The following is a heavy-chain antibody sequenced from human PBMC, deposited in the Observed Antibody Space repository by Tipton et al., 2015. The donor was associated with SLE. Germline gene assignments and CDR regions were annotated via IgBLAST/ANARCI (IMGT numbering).Heavy chain of an antibody. CDR1: GGSFSGYY. Sequence: TLSLTCAVYGGSFSGYYWSWIRQPPGKGLEWIGYIYYSGSTNYNPSLKSRVTISVDTSKNQFSLKLSSVTAADTAVYYCARGGLNDFWSGYPFDYWGQGTMVTVSS. V-gene: IGHV4-59*01. CDR3: ARGGLNDFWSGYPFDY. D-gene: IGHD3-3*01. CDR2: IYYSGST. J-gene: IGHJ3*01.